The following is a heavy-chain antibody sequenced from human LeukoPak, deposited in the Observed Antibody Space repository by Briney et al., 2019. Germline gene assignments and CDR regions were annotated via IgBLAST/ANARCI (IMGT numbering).Heavy chain of an antibody. Sequence: ETLSLTCTVSGGSISSSSYYWGWVRQAPGKGLEWVSAISGSGGSTYYADSVKGRFTISRDNSKNTLYLQMNSLRAEDTAAYYCAKSTYYYDSSGFFPLDYWGQGTLVTVSS. CDR2: ISGSGGST. D-gene: IGHD3-22*01. V-gene: IGHV3-23*01. J-gene: IGHJ4*02. CDR3: AKSTYYYDSSGFFPLDY. CDR1: GGSISSSSYY.